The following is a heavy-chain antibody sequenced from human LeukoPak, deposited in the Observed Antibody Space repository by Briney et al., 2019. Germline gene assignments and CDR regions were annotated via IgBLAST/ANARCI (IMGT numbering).Heavy chain of an antibody. CDR3: ARDGVLRYFDWLLSTHDAFDI. V-gene: IGHV4-61*01. CDR1: GGSISSGRYY. D-gene: IGHD3-9*01. J-gene: IGHJ3*02. CDR2: IYYSGST. Sequence: SETLSLTCTVSGGSISSGRYYWSWIRQPPGKGLEWIGYIYYSGSTNYNPSLKSRVTISVDTSKNQFSLKLSSVTAADTAVYYCARDGVLRYFDWLLSTHDAFDIWGQGTMVTVSS.